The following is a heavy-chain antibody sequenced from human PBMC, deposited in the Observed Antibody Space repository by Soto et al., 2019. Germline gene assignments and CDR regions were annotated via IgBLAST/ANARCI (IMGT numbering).Heavy chain of an antibody. CDR3: ARQAPLRDSGSYFWYYGMDV. V-gene: IGHV5-51*01. D-gene: IGHD1-26*01. CDR1: GYSFTSYW. J-gene: IGHJ6*02. Sequence: GESLKISCKGSGYSFTSYWIGWVRQMPGKGLEWMGIIYPGDSNTRYSPSLQGQVTISVDKSISTAYLQWSSLKATDTAVYYCARQAPLRDSGSYFWYYGMDVWGQGNTVTVSS. CDR2: IYPGDSNT.